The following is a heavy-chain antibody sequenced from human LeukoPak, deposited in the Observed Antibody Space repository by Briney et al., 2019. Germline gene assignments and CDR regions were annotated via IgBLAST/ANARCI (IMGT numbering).Heavy chain of an antibody. CDR2: ISSSSNYI. Sequence: GESLRLSCVASAFTFSSYSMIWVRQAPGKGLEWVSSISSSSNYIYYADSVKGRFTTSRDNAKNSLYLQMNSLRAEDTAVYYCARGERPYSSSWYNVYWGQGTLVTVSS. V-gene: IGHV3-21*01. J-gene: IGHJ4*02. CDR3: ARGERPYSSSWYNVY. CDR1: AFTFSSYS. D-gene: IGHD6-13*01.